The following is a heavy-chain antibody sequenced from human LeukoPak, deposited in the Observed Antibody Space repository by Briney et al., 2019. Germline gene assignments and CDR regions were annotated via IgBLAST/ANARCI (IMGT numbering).Heavy chain of an antibody. CDR2: TYYSGST. Sequence: PSETLSLTCSVSGGSISTYYWSWIRQPPGKGLEWIGYTYYSGSTNSNPSLKSRVTISVDPSKNQFSLKLNAVTAADTAVYYCARVGSGSFDYWGQGTLVTVSS. V-gene: IGHV4-59*01. D-gene: IGHD6-19*01. J-gene: IGHJ4*02. CDR3: ARVGSGSFDY. CDR1: GGSISTYY.